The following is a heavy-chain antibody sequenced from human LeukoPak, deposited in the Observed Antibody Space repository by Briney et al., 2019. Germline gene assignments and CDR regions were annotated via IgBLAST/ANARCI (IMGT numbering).Heavy chain of an antibody. J-gene: IGHJ4*02. CDR2: ITPIFGTA. CDR1: GGTFSSYA. CDR3: ARFYYDILTGYYPY. D-gene: IGHD3-9*01. V-gene: IGHV1-69*01. Sequence: SVKVSCKASGGTFSSYAISWVRQAPGQGLEWMGGITPIFGTANYAQKFQGRVTITADESTSTAYMELSSLRSEDTAVYYCARFYYDILTGYYPYWGQGTLVTVSS.